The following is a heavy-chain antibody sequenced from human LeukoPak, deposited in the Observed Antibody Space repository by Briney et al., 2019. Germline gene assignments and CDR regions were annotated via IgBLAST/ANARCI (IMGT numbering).Heavy chain of an antibody. CDR2: IYHSGIT. CDR3: VSGWWFDY. J-gene: IGHJ4*02. CDR1: DYFISSGYGYY. D-gene: IGHD2-8*02. V-gene: IGHV4-38-2*02. Sequence: SETLSLTCTVSDYFISSGYGYYWGWIRQPPGKGLEWIGNIYHSGITYYNHFNSSLKSRVTISIDTSKNHFSLNLTSVTAADTAVYYCVSGWWFDYWGQGTLVTVSS.